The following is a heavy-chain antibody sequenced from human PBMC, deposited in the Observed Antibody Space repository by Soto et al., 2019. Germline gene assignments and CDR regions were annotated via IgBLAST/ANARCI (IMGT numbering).Heavy chain of an antibody. J-gene: IGHJ6*02. CDR1: GFTFSSYA. D-gene: IGHD3-22*01. CDR3: ARGSDDSSGYYYVYYYYGMDV. CDR2: ISYDGSNK. V-gene: IGHV3-30-3*01. Sequence: GGSLRLSCAASGFTFSSYAMHWVRQAPGKGMEWVAVISYDGSNKYYADSVKGRFTISRDNSKNTVYLQMNSLRAEDTAVYYCARGSDDSSGYYYVYYYYGMDVWGQGTTVTVSS.